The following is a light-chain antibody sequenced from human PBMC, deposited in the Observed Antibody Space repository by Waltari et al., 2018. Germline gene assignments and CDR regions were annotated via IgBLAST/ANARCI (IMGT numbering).Light chain of an antibody. CDR3: CSYAGSSTWV. J-gene: IGLJ3*02. Sequence: QSALTQPASVSGSPGQSLPISSTGPRRDVGSYNLVSWYHHHPGKAPKLMIYEVSKRPSGVSNRFSGSKSGNTASLTISGLQAEDEADYYCCSYAGSSTWVFGGGTKLTVL. CDR1: RRDVGSYNL. CDR2: EVS. V-gene: IGLV2-23*02.